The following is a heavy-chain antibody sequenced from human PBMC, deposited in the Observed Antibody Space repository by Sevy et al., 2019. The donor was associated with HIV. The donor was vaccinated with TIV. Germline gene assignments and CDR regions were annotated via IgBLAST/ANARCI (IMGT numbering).Heavy chain of an antibody. D-gene: IGHD2-2*01. CDR3: ARAPPVVVVPGAPSWFDP. CDR2: INHSGST. V-gene: IGHV4-34*01. J-gene: IGHJ5*02. Sequence: SETLSLTCAVYGGSFSGYYWNWIRQSPGKGLEWIGEINHSGSTHYNPSLMSRVTISADTSKNQFSLRLNSVTAADTAVYYCARAPPVVVVPGAPSWFDPWGQGTLVTVSS. CDR1: GGSFSGYY.